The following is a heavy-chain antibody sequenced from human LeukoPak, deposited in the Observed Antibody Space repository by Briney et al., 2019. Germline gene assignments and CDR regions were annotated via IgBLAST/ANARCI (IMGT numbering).Heavy chain of an antibody. J-gene: IGHJ4*02. CDR1: GFTFSNYW. CDR3: AAGAGWLIDY. CDR2: IKKDGSEK. D-gene: IGHD6-19*01. V-gene: IGHV3-7*01. Sequence: GGSLRLSCAASGFTFSNYWMNWVRQAPGKGLEWAAIIKKDGSEKIYVDSVRGGFTISRDNAKNTLYLQMNSLRAEDTAVYYCAAGAGWLIDYWGQGTLVTVSS.